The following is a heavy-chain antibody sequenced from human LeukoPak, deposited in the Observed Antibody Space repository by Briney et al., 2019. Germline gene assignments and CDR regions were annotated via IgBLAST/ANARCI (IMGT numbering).Heavy chain of an antibody. CDR1: GGSISSGDYY. V-gene: IGHV4-30-4*02. CDR3: ARYGGSGTYFFDF. J-gene: IGHJ4*02. CDR2: IYYSGST. D-gene: IGHD3-10*01. Sequence: SETLSLTCTVSGGSISSGDYYWSWIRQPPGKGLEWIGYIYYSGSTYYNPSLKSRVTISVDTSKNQFSLKLSSVTAADTAVYYCARYGGSGTYFFDFWGQGTLVTVSS.